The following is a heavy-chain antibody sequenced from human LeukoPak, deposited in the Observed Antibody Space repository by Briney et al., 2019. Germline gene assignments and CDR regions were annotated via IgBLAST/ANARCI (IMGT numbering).Heavy chain of an antibody. D-gene: IGHD5-12*01. CDR1: GFTFSSYA. CDR2: ISGSGGST. Sequence: PGGSLRLSCAASGFTFSSYAMSWVRQAPGKGLEWVSAISGSGGSTYYADSVKGRFTISRDNSKNTLYLQMNSLRAEDTAVYYCAKGVSRGYSGFDAFDIWGQGTMVTVSS. CDR3: AKGVSRGYSGFDAFDI. V-gene: IGHV3-23*01. J-gene: IGHJ3*02.